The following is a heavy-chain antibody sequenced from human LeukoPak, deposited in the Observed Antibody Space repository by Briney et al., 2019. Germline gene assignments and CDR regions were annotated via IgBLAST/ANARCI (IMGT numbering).Heavy chain of an antibody. D-gene: IGHD4-17*01. CDR3: ARGGIVVSATLVYGDRSSNDH. V-gene: IGHV1-2*02. CDR2: ITPARGDT. CDR1: GYSFTSYC. Sequence: GASVTVSCKASGYSFTSYCLHWLRQAPGQGLEWMGWITPARGDTRISQKFQGRVTLTRDPSINTVYMELTGLTSDDTATYYCARGGIVVSATLVYGDRSSNDHWGWGTLVIVSS. J-gene: IGHJ4*02.